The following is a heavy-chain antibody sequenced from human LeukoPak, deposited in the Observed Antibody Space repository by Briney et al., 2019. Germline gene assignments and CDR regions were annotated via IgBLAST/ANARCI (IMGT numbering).Heavy chain of an antibody. CDR3: ARRGDP. CDR2: IYYTGKT. J-gene: IGHJ5*02. D-gene: IGHD3-16*01. V-gene: IGHV4-39*01. Sequence: SETLSLTCTVSGGSISSGSYYWGWIRQPPGKGLEWIASIYYTGKTDYNPSLKSRATISVDKSKNQLFLKLTSVTVADTAIYYCARRGDPWGQGTLATISS. CDR1: GGSISSGSYY.